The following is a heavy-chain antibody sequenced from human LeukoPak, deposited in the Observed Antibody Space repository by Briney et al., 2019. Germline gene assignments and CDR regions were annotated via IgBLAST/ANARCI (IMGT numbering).Heavy chain of an antibody. Sequence: SETLSLTCTVSGGSISSGSYYWSWIRQPAGKGLEWIGRIYTSGSTNYNPSLKSRVTISVDTSKNQFSLKLSSVTAADTAVYYCARSLGYCTNGVCPRYFDYWGQGTLVTVSS. CDR2: IYTSGST. D-gene: IGHD2-8*01. CDR1: GGSISSGSYY. V-gene: IGHV4-61*02. CDR3: ARSLGYCTNGVCPRYFDY. J-gene: IGHJ4*02.